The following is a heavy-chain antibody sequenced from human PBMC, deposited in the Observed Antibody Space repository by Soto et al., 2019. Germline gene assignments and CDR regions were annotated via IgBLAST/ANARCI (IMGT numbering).Heavy chain of an antibody. CDR3: ATSIGGNFGNN. CDR1: GFTFSSYW. V-gene: IGHV3-7*05. Sequence: PGGSLRLSCAASGFTFSSYWMSWVRQAPGKGLEWVANIKQDGSEKYYVDSVKGRFTISRDNAKNSLYLQMNSLRAEDTAVYYGATSIGGNFGNNWGQGTLVTVSS. J-gene: IGHJ4*02. D-gene: IGHD2-21*02. CDR2: IKQDGSEK.